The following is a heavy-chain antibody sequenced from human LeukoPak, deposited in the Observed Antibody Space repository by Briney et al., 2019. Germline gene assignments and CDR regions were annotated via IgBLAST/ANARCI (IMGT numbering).Heavy chain of an antibody. Sequence: GGSLRLSCAASGFTFSSYGMHWVRQAPGKGLEGVAVIWYDGSNKYYADSVKGRFTISRDNSKNTLYLQMNSLRAEDTAVYYCARQGYSSYYFDYWGQGTLVTVSS. CDR2: IWYDGSNK. V-gene: IGHV3-33*01. D-gene: IGHD5-18*01. J-gene: IGHJ4*02. CDR3: ARQGYSSYYFDY. CDR1: GFTFSSYG.